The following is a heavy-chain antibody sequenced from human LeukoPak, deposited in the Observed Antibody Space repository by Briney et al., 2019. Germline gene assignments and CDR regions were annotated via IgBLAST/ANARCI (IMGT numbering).Heavy chain of an antibody. CDR2: ISGSGDST. J-gene: IGHJ3*02. CDR1: GFTFSSYA. D-gene: IGHD5-24*01. Sequence: GGSLRLSCAASGFTFSSYAMSWVRQAPGKGLEWVSAISGSGDSTYYADSVKGRFTISRDNSKNTLYLQMNSLRAEDTAVYYCAREAEMATGHGNAFDIWGQGTMVTVSS. V-gene: IGHV3-23*01. CDR3: AREAEMATGHGNAFDI.